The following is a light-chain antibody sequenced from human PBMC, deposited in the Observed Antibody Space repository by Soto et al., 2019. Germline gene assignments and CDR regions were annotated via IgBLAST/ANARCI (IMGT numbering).Light chain of an antibody. CDR3: QQYENVPLT. J-gene: IGKJ4*01. V-gene: IGKV1-33*01. CDR2: DAS. Sequence: DIQMTQSPSSLSASVGDRVTITCQASQDISKYLNWYQQKPGKAPKLLIYDASNLETGVPSKFSGRGSGIDFTFTISSLQPEDIATYYCQQYENVPLTSGGGTKVEIK. CDR1: QDISKY.